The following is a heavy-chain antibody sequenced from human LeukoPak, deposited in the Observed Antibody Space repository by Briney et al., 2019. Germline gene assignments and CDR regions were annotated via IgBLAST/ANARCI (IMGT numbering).Heavy chain of an antibody. Sequence: GGSPRLSCAASGFTFSSYWMSWVRQAPGKGLEWVANINQDGSGKYYVDSAKGRFTISRDNAKNSLYLQMNSLRAEDTAVYYCARLHGHGFDPWGQGTLVTVSS. CDR1: GFTFSSYW. J-gene: IGHJ5*02. CDR2: INQDGSGK. D-gene: IGHD2-8*01. V-gene: IGHV3-7*01. CDR3: ARLHGHGFDP.